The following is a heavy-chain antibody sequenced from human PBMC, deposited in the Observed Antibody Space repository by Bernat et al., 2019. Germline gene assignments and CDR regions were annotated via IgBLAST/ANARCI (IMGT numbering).Heavy chain of an antibody. CDR3: ARHISYRGLLTAFDY. CDR2: IYYSGST. Sequence: QLQLQESGTGLVKPSETLSHTCTVSGGSIRSSRYYWGGLRQPPGEGLEWIGSIYYSGSTYYNPSLKSRVTISVDTSKNQFSLKLSSVTAADTAVYYCARHISYRGLLTAFDYWGQGTLVTVSS. CDR1: GGSIRSSRYY. J-gene: IGHJ4*02. V-gene: IGHV4-39*01. D-gene: IGHD3-10*01.